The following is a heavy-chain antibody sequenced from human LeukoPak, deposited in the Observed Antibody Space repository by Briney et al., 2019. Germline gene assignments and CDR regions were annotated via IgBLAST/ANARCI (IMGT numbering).Heavy chain of an antibody. CDR1: GGSISSSSYY. J-gene: IGHJ6*03. CDR2: IYYSGST. D-gene: IGHD2-21*02. V-gene: IGHV4-39*07. CDR3: ARETPTPIVVVTATKYYYYMDV. Sequence: SETLSLTCTVSGGSISSSSYYWGWIRQPPGKGLEWIGSIYYSGSTYYNPSLKSRVTISADTSKNQFSLNLSSVTAADTAVYYCARETPTPIVVVTATKYYYYMDVWGKGTTVTISS.